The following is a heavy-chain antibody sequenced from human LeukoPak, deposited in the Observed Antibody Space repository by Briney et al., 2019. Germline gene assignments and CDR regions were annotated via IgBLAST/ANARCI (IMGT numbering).Heavy chain of an antibody. CDR1: GFTFSTYN. CDR2: ITSSSTNI. CDR3: ARGDSDYYYGMDV. Sequence: GGSLRLSCAASGFTFSTYNMNWVRQAPGKGLEWVSHITSSSTNIYYADSVKGRFTISRDNAKNALSLQMNSLRDEDTAVYYCARGDSDYYYGMDVWGQGTTVTVSS. V-gene: IGHV3-48*02. J-gene: IGHJ6*02.